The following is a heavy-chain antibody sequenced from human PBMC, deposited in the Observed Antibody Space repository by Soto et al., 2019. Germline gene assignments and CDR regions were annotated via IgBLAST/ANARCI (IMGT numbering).Heavy chain of an antibody. J-gene: IGHJ6*02. CDR3: ARDEDWNYYYGMDV. CDR1: GFTFSSYS. CDR2: ISSSSSYI. Sequence: PGGSLRLSCAASGFTFSSYSMNWVGQAPGKGLEWVSSISSSSSYIYYADSVKGRFTISRDNAKNSLYLQMNSLRAEDTAVYYCARDEDWNYYYGMDVWGQGTTVTVSS. V-gene: IGHV3-21*01. D-gene: IGHD1-1*01.